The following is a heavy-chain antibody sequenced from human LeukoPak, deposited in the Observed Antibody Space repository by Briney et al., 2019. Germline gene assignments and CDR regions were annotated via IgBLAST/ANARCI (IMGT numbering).Heavy chain of an antibody. Sequence: GGSLRLSCAASAFTFSDYTMNWVRQAPGKGLEWVSSISRSSSNIYYADFVRGRFTVSRDNAKNSLFLQMNSLRAEDTAVYYCARGRGSGWPFDYWGQGTLVTVSS. CDR1: AFTFSDYT. D-gene: IGHD6-19*01. CDR2: ISRSSSNI. J-gene: IGHJ4*02. V-gene: IGHV3-21*01. CDR3: ARGRGSGWPFDY.